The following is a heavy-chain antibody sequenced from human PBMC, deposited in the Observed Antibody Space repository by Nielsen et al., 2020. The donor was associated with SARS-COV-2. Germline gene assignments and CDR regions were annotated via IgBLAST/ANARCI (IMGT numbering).Heavy chain of an antibody. J-gene: IGHJ5*02. Sequence: SETLSLTCTVSGGSISSSSYYWGWIRQPPGKGLEWIGSIYYSGSTYYNPSLKSRVTISVDTSKNQFSLKLSSVTAADTAVYYCATTGYCSGGSCSPVFDPWGQGTLVTVSS. CDR3: ATTGYCSGGSCSPVFDP. CDR2: IYYSGST. D-gene: IGHD2-15*01. V-gene: IGHV4-39*01. CDR1: GGSISSSSYY.